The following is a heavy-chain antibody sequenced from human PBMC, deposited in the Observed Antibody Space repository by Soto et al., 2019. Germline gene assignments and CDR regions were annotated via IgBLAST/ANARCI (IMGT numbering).Heavy chain of an antibody. V-gene: IGHV5-51*01. CDR2: IYPGDSITKYDSNT. D-gene: IGHD3-3*01. CDR3: ARHAYDSWSGHPNPRYYYGMDV. J-gene: IGHJ6*02. CDR1: GYDFTRYW. Sequence: GESLKISCRAYGYDFTRYWIGWVRQMPGEGLQWVAIIYPGDSITKYDSNTRYSPSFQGQVTISVDKTISTAYLQWSSLKATDTAMYYCARHAYDSWSGHPNPRYYYGMDVWGQGTTVTVSS.